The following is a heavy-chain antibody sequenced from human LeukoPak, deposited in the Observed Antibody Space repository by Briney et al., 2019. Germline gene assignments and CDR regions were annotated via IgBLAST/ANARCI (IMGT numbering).Heavy chain of an antibody. D-gene: IGHD1-7*01. V-gene: IGHV3-74*01. J-gene: IGHJ4*02. CDR3: ARAWNYGDYFDY. CDR2: INSDGSST. CDR1: GFTFSSYW. Sequence: PGESLRLSCAASGFTFSSYWMHWVRQAPGKGLVWVSRINSDGSSTSYADSVKGRFTISRHNAKNTLYLQMNSLRAEDTAVYYCARAWNYGDYFDYWGQGTLVTVSS.